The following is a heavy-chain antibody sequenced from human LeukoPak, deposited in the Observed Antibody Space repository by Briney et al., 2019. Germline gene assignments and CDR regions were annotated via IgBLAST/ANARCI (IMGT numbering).Heavy chain of an antibody. D-gene: IGHD1-14*01. J-gene: IGHJ4*02. CDR3: AKRNGDY. CDR1: GFTFSNYA. CDR2: ISDSGGST. Sequence: AGGSLRLSCAASGFTFSNYAMSWVRQAPGKGLEWVSTISDSGGSTYYADSVKGRFTISRDNSNYTLYLQMSSLGAEDTAVYYCAKRNGDYWGQGTLVTVSS. V-gene: IGHV3-23*01.